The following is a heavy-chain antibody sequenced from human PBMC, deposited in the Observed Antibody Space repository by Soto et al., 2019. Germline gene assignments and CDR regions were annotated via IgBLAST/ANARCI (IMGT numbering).Heavy chain of an antibody. V-gene: IGHV3-33*01. CDR3: ARGFMELSYGMDY. CDR1: GFTFSSYC. J-gene: IGHJ4*02. D-gene: IGHD1-7*01. CDR2: IWYDGSNK. Sequence: GGSMRLSCAASGFTFSSYCMHWVRQAPGKGLEWVAVIWYDGSNKYYADSVKGRFTISRDNSKNTLYLQMNSLRAEDTALYYGARGFMELSYGMDYWGQGTLVTVSS.